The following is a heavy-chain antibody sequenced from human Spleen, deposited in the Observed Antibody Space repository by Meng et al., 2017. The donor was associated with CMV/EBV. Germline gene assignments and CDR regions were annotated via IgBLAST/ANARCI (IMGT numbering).Heavy chain of an antibody. CDR2: IYPGDSDT. D-gene: IGHD3-9*01. Sequence: GGSLRLSCEGSGYSFSNYWIDWVRQMPGKGLEWMGSIYPGDSDTRYSPSFQGQVTISADKSIRTAYLQWSSLKASDTAMYYCARQEYYDILTGHLDYGMDVWGQGTTVTVSS. J-gene: IGHJ6*02. V-gene: IGHV5-51*01. CDR1: GYSFSNYW. CDR3: ARQEYYDILTGHLDYGMDV.